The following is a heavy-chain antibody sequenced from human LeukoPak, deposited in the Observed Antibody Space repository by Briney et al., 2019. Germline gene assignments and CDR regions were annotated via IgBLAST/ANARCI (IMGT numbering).Heavy chain of an antibody. CDR3: ARGRPGTYFDY. V-gene: IGHV1-3*03. CDR1: GYTFTSYA. CDR2: INAGNGNT. J-gene: IGHJ4*02. Sequence: ASVKVSCKASGYTFTSYAIHWVRQAPGQRLEWMGWINAGNGNTHYSQEFQGRVTITRDTSASTVYMELCSLRSEDMAVYYCARGRPGTYFDYWGQGTLVTVSS.